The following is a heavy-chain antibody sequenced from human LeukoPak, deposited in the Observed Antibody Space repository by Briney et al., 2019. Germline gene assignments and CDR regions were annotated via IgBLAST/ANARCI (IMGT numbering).Heavy chain of an antibody. V-gene: IGHV4-31*03. J-gene: IGHJ1*01. CDR2: ISYSGSP. D-gene: IGHD2-2*01. CDR1: GASISSGGYY. Sequence: SETLSLTCTVSGASISSGGYYWSWIRQHPGKGLEWIGYISYSGSPYYNPSLKSRVTISVDTSRNQFSLKLSSVTAADTAVYYCARGPHCSSTSCYSEYFHHWGQGTLVTVSS. CDR3: ARGPHCSSTSCYSEYFHH.